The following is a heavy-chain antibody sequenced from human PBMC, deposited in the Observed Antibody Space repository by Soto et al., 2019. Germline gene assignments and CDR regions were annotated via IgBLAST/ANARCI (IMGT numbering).Heavy chain of an antibody. CDR1: GFTFSSYG. CDR3: ARDDVLGSYFAY. Sequence: GGSLRLSCAASGFTFSSYGMHWVRQAPGKGLEWVAVIWYDGSNKYYADSVKGRFTISRDNSKNTLYLQINSLRAEDTAVYYCARDDVLGSYFAYWGQGTLVTVSS. CDR2: IWYDGSNK. D-gene: IGHD1-26*01. V-gene: IGHV3-33*01. J-gene: IGHJ4*02.